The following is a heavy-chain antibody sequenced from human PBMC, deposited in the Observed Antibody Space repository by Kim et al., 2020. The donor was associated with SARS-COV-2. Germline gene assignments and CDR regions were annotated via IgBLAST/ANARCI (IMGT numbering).Heavy chain of an antibody. J-gene: IGHJ4*02. Sequence: YYADSVKGRFTISRDNAKNSLYLQMNSLRDEDTAVYYCARDYVQAAASPYWGQGTLVTVSS. D-gene: IGHD6-25*01. V-gene: IGHV3-48*02. CDR3: ARDYVQAAASPY.